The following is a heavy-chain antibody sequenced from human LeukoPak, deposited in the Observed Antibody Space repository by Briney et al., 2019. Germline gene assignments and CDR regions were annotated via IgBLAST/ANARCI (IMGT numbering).Heavy chain of an antibody. CDR2: ISGSGGST. Sequence: GGSLRLSCAASGFTFSSYAMSWVRQAPGKGLEWVSAISGSGGSTYYADSVKGRFTISRDNSKNTLYLQMNSLRAEDTAVYYCAKVNYDDNYYYYYMDVWGKGTTVTVSS. V-gene: IGHV3-23*01. D-gene: IGHD3-3*01. J-gene: IGHJ6*03. CDR3: AKVNYDDNYYYYYMDV. CDR1: GFTFSSYA.